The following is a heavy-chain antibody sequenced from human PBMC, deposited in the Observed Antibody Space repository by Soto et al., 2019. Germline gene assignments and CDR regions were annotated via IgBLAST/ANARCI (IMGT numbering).Heavy chain of an antibody. CDR3: AKDQGGYSSSWYVPYYYYYVMDV. V-gene: IGHV3-23*01. Sequence: PGGSLRVFCAASGFTFSPDAMSWVRQAAGKGKEWVAAISGSGSITYYANCVQGRFTISTANSKNTLYLQMISVRAEETAVYYCAKDQGGYSSSWYVPYYYYYVMDVWGQGTTVTVSS. CDR1: GFTFSPDA. D-gene: IGHD6-13*01. J-gene: IGHJ6*02. CDR2: ISGSGSIT.